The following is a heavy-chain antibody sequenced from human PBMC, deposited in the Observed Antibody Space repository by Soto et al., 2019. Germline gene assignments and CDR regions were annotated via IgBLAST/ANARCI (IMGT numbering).Heavy chain of an antibody. CDR3: ARRERAAGTDWWFDP. CDR1: GGSISSSSFH. Sequence: QLQLQESGPGLVKPSETLSLTCTVSGGSISSSSFHWGWIRQPPGKGLEWIGSIYYSGSTYYSPSLKGRVTISVDTSKNQFSLKMSSVTAADTAVYYCARRERAAGTDWWFDPWCQGTLVTVSS. CDR2: IYYSGST. D-gene: IGHD6-13*01. V-gene: IGHV4-39*01. J-gene: IGHJ5*02.